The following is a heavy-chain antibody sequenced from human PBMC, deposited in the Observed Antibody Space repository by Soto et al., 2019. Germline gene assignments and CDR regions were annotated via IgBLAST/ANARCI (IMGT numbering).Heavy chain of an antibody. J-gene: IGHJ4*02. D-gene: IGHD3-16*02. CDR3: ARVGYMTTFGGVFAY. Sequence: EEQLVESGGGLVQPGGSLRLSCAASGFTFSSYWMHWVRQAPGTGLVWVSRINSDGSSTSYADSVKGRFTISRDNAKNKMDLQMNRLRAEDTAVYYCARVGYMTTFGGVFAYWGQGTLVTVSS. CDR2: INSDGSST. V-gene: IGHV3-74*01. CDR1: GFTFSSYW.